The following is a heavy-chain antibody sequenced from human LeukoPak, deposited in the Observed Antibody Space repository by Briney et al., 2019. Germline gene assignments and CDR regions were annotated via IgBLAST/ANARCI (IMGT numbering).Heavy chain of an antibody. Sequence: SVKVSCKASGGTFSSYAISWVRQAPGQGLEWMGRIIPILGIANYAQKFQGRVTITADKSTSTAYMELSSLRSEDTAVYYCARGNGGREIWYFDLWGRGTLVTVSS. J-gene: IGHJ2*01. V-gene: IGHV1-69*04. CDR1: GGTFSSYA. CDR3: ARGNGGREIWYFDL. D-gene: IGHD4-23*01. CDR2: IIPILGIA.